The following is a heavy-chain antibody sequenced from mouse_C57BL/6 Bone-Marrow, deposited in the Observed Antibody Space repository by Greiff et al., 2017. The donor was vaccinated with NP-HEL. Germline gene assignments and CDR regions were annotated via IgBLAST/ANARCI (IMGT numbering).Heavy chain of an antibody. D-gene: IGHD1-1*01. CDR2: IDPNSGGT. J-gene: IGHJ4*01. CDR3: ARSLTTVVAQYYYAMDY. Sequence: VQLQQPGAELVKPGASVKLSCKASGYTFTSYWMHWVKQRPGRGLEWIGRIDPNSGGTKYNEKFKSKATLTVDKPSSTAYMQLSSLTSEDSAVYYCARSLTTVVAQYYYAMDYWGQGTSVTVSS. CDR1: GYTFTSYW. V-gene: IGHV1-72*01.